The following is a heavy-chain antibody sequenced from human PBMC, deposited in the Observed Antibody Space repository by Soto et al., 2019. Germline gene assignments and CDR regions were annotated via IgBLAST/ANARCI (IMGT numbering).Heavy chain of an antibody. CDR2: VDNDGSGT. J-gene: IGHJ4*02. CDR3: GSVFEY. D-gene: IGHD3-10*01. V-gene: IGHV3-74*01. Sequence: EVQLVESGGGLVQPGGSLRLSCAASGFTFRNYWMHWVRQAPGEGLMWVSRVDNDGSGTSYADSVKGRFTMSRDNAKNTVYLQMNRLRADDTAVYYCGSVFEYWGQGTLVTVSS. CDR1: GFTFRNYW.